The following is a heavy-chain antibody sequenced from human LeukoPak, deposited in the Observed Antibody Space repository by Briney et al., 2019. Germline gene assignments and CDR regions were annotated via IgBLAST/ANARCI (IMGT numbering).Heavy chain of an antibody. V-gene: IGHV3-23*01. D-gene: IGHD2-15*01. Sequence: GGSLRLSCAASGFTFSTYAMSWVRQAPGKGLEWVSLISGSGGSTYNADSVKGRFTISRDNSKNTLYLQMKSLRDDDTAVYYCAKAPAYCSGGTCYDYWGQGSLVTVSS. CDR1: GFTFSTYA. CDR2: ISGSGGST. J-gene: IGHJ4*02. CDR3: AKAPAYCSGGTCYDY.